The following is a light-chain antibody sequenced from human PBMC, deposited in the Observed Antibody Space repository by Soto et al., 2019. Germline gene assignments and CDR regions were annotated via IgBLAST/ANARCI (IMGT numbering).Light chain of an antibody. CDR3: LPDYNYPRT. CDR2: DAS. J-gene: IGKJ1*01. V-gene: IGKV1-6*01. Sequence: AIQMTQSPSSLSASMGDIVTITCRASQIITNNLAWYQQKPGEAPKLLIYDASNLQSGVPSRFSGSGSGREFNLTISSLQPEDFATYYCLPDYNYPRTFGQGTRVEIK. CDR1: QIITNN.